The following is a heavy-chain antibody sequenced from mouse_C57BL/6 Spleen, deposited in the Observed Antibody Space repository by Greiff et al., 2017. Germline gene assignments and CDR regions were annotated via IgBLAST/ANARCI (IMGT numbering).Heavy chain of an antibody. CDR3: ARWDYGSSEGFAY. D-gene: IGHD1-1*01. CDR1: GYAFSSYW. CDR2: IYPGDGDT. J-gene: IGHJ3*01. Sequence: QVQLKQSGAELVKPGASVKISCKASGYAFSSYWMNWVKQRPGKGLEWIGQIYPGDGDTNYNGKFKGKATLTADKSSSTAYMQLSSLTSEDSAVYFCARWDYGSSEGFAYWGQGTLVTVAA. V-gene: IGHV1-80*01.